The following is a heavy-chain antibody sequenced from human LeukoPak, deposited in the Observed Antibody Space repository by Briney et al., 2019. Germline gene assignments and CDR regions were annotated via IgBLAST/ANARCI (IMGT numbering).Heavy chain of an antibody. V-gene: IGHV4-4*07. CDR1: GGSISSYY. D-gene: IGHD3-16*01. CDR2: IYTSGST. J-gene: IGHJ3*02. CDR3: ARDGGLRPFPLYAFDI. Sequence: PSETLSLTCTVSGGSISSYYWSWIRQPAGKGLEWIGRIYTSGSTNYNPSLKSRVTMSVDTSKNQFSLKLSSVTAADTAVYCCARDGGLRPFPLYAFDIWGQGTMVTVSS.